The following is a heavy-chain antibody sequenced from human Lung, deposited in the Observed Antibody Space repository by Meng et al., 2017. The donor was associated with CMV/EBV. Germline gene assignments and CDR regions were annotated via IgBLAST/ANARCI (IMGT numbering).Heavy chain of an antibody. V-gene: IGHV4-39*07. CDR2: IYYSGST. Sequence: SETLSLXCTVSGDSISSSSYYWGWIRQPPGKGLEWIGSIYYSGSTNYNPSLKSRVTISIDTSKNQFSLKLSSVTAADTAVYYCATDQQYSSSIYWGQGTLVNVAS. CDR1: GDSISSSSYY. CDR3: ATDQQYSSSIY. J-gene: IGHJ4*02. D-gene: IGHD6-6*01.